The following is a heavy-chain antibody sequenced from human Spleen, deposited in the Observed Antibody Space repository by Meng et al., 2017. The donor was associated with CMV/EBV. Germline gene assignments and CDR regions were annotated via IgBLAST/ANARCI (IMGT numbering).Heavy chain of an antibody. V-gene: IGHV3-11*04. CDR3: ARDFSAVHNWLDT. Sequence: AASGFTFSDYYMTWIRQAPGKGLEWISHISSSGSIMHSAESVKGRFTISRDNGQSTLYLQMNSLRADDTAVYYCARDFSAVHNWLDTWGQGTLVTVSS. CDR2: ISSSGSIM. CDR1: GFTFSDYY. J-gene: IGHJ5*02. D-gene: IGHD1-26*01.